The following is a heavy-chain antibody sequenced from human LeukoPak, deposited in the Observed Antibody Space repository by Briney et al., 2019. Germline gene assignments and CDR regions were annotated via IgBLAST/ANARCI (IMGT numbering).Heavy chain of an antibody. V-gene: IGHV3-30*18. Sequence: GSLRLSCAASGFTFSSYGMHWVRQAPGKGLEWVAVISYDGSNKYYADSVKGRFTISRDNSKNTLYLQMNSLRAEDTAVYYCAKAAPDTAYGMDVWGQGTTVTVSS. CDR2: ISYDGSNK. J-gene: IGHJ6*02. D-gene: IGHD5-18*01. CDR3: AKAAPDTAYGMDV. CDR1: GFTFSSYG.